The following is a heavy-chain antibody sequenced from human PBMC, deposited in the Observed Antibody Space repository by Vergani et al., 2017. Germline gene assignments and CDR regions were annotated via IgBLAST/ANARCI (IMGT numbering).Heavy chain of an antibody. V-gene: IGHV3-48*01. J-gene: IGHJ4*02. Sequence: EVQLVESGGGLVQPGGSLRLSCAASGFTFSSYGMNWVRQAPGKGLEWVSYINSSRSTIYYVDSVKGRFTISRDNAKNSLYLQMNSLRAEDTAVYYCARAAYFYDSSVYYSVIDYWGQGTLVTVSS. CDR2: INSSRSTI. CDR3: ARAAYFYDSSVYYSVIDY. CDR1: GFTFSSYG. D-gene: IGHD3-22*01.